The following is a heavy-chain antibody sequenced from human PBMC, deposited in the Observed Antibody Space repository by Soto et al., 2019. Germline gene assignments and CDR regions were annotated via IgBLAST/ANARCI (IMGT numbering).Heavy chain of an antibody. D-gene: IGHD3-16*01. J-gene: IGHJ4*02. V-gene: IGHV3-23*01. CDR2: ISGSGGRS. Sequence: EVQLLDSGGGLVQPGGSLRLSCAASGFTFSNYAMTWVRQGPGKGLEWVSGISGSGGRSYYADSVKGRFTISRDNSKSTLYLQMKCLRAEDTAVYYCAKAYFVWSSEQPYYFDYWGQGTLVTVSS. CDR3: AKAYFVWSSEQPYYFDY. CDR1: GFTFSNYA.